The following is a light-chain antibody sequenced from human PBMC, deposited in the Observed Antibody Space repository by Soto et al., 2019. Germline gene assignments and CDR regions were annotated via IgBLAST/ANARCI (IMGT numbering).Light chain of an antibody. J-gene: IGKJ4*01. CDR3: QQRGNWPS. Sequence: EVALTQSPATLSLSPGERDTLSCRASQSVSRYLAWYPQKPGPAPRLLIYDASNRATGIPARFSVNGSGTDFTLPISSLEPEDLALYSCQQRGNWPSFGGGTKVEIK. V-gene: IGKV3-11*01. CDR1: QSVSRY. CDR2: DAS.